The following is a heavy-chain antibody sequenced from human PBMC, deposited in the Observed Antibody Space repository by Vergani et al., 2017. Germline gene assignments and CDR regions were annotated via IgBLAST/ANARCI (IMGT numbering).Heavy chain of an antibody. J-gene: IGHJ4*02. D-gene: IGHD3-22*01. CDR2: IHPADSDT. V-gene: IGHV5-51*01. CDR1: GYSFTNYW. Sequence: EVQLVQSGAEVKKPGESLKISCQISGYSFTNYWIGWVRQMPGKGLEWMGIIHPADSDTRYSPSFQGQVTISVDKSISTAYLQRSSLRASDSAMDYCARLYGRDSSGSKYFDYWGQGTLVTVSS. CDR3: ARLYGRDSSGSKYFDY.